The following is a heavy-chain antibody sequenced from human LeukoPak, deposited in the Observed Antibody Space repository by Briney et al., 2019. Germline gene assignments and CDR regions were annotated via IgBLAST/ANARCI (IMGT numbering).Heavy chain of an antibody. D-gene: IGHD6-13*01. CDR1: GGSISSGSYY. CDR2: IYTSGST. CDR3: ARFFSAAGTQDL. V-gene: IGHV4-61*02. Sequence: PSQTLSLTCTVSGGSISSGSYYWSWIRQPAGKGLEWIGRIYTSGSTNYNPSLKSRVTISVDTSKNQFSPKLSSVTAADTAVYYCARFFSAAGTQDLWGRGTLVTVSS. J-gene: IGHJ2*01.